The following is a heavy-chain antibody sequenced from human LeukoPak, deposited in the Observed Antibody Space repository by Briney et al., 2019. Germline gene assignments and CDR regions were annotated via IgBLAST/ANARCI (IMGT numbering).Heavy chain of an antibody. CDR1: GFTFSTYW. Sequence: SGGSLRLSCAASGFTFSTYWMSWVRQAPGKGLEWVANIKQDGSEKYYVDSVKGRFTIPRDNAKNSLYLQMNTLRPEDTAVYYCARERQNKDFWSGGDYWGQGTLVTVSS. J-gene: IGHJ4*02. CDR2: IKQDGSEK. V-gene: IGHV3-7*01. D-gene: IGHD3-3*01. CDR3: ARERQNKDFWSGGDY.